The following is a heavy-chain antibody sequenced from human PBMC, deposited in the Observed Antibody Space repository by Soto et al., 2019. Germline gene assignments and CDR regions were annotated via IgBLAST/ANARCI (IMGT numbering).Heavy chain of an antibody. V-gene: IGHV3-30-3*01. J-gene: IGHJ6*02. CDR2: ISYDGSNK. Sequence: QVQLVESGGGVVQPGRSLRLSCAASGFTFSSYAMHWVRQAPGKGLEWVAVISYDGSNKYYADSVKGRFTISRDNSKNTRNLQMNSLRAEDTAVYYCARDYSAARRAPYYYYGMDVWGQGTTVTVSS. CDR1: GFTFSSYA. CDR3: ARDYSAARRAPYYYYGMDV. D-gene: IGHD6-6*01.